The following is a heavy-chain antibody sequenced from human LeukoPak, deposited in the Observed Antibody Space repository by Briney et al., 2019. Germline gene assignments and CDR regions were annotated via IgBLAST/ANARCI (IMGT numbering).Heavy chain of an antibody. J-gene: IGHJ4*02. CDR1: GASISSGGYY. D-gene: IGHD6-13*01. CDR2: IYYSGSI. Sequence: PSQTLSLTCTVSGASISSGGYYWTWIRQHPGKGLGWIGYIYYSGSIYYNPSLKSRSTFSLDRSKNQFSLKLSSVTAADTAVYYCARGGAADLLDYWGQGTLVTVSS. V-gene: IGHV4-31*03. CDR3: ARGGAADLLDY.